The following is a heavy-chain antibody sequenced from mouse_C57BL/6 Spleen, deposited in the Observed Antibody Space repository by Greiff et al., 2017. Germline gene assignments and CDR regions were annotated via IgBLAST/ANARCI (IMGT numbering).Heavy chain of an antibody. D-gene: IGHD2-1*01. CDR3: AREDYGNYFWYFDV. CDR1: GYTFTSYW. CDR2: IDPSDSET. V-gene: IGHV1-52*01. J-gene: IGHJ1*03. Sequence: VQLQQPGAELLRPGSSVKLSCKASGYTFTSYWMHWVKQRPIQGLEWIGNIDPSDSETHYNQQFKDKATLTVDKSSSTAYMQLSSLTSEDSAVYYCAREDYGNYFWYFDVWGTGTTVTVSS.